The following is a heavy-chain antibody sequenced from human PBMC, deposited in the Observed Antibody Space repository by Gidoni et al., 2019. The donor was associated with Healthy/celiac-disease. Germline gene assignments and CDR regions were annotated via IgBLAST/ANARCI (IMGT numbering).Heavy chain of an antibody. D-gene: IGHD3-22*01. CDR3: TPFYYDFDSSAYFY. J-gene: IGHJ4*02. Sequence: EVQLVESGGGLVKPGGSLRLSCAASGFTFSNAWMSWVRQAPGKGLEWVGRIKSKTDGGTTGYAAPVKGRFTLSRDNSINTLYLQMNSLKTEDTAVYYCTPFYYDFDSSAYFYWGQGTLITVSS. CDR2: IKSKTDGGTT. CDR1: GFTFSNAW. V-gene: IGHV3-15*01.